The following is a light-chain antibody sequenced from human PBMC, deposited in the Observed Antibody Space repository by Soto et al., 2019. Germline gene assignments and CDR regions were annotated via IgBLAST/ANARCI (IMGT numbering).Light chain of an antibody. CDR2: DAS. V-gene: IGKV1-33*01. CDR1: QDISNY. J-gene: IGKJ4*01. CDR3: KQYDNLPPKLT. Sequence: DIQMTQSPSSLSASVGDRVTITCQARQDISNYLNWYQQKPGKAPKLLIYDASNLETGVPSRFSESGSGTDFTFTISSLQPEDIATYYCKQYDNLPPKLTFGGGTKVQIK.